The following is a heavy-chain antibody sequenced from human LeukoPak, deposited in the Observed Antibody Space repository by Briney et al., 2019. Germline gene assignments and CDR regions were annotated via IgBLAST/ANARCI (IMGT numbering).Heavy chain of an antibody. J-gene: IGHJ4*02. Sequence: ASVNVSCKASGYTFTGYYMHWVRQAPGQGLEWMGWINPNSGGTNYAQKFQGRVTMTRDTSISTAYMELSRLRSDDTAVYYCTSGGFDSSGYYYLDYWGQGTLVTVSS. CDR3: TSGGFDSSGYYYLDY. D-gene: IGHD3-22*01. CDR1: GYTFTGYY. V-gene: IGHV1-2*02. CDR2: INPNSGGT.